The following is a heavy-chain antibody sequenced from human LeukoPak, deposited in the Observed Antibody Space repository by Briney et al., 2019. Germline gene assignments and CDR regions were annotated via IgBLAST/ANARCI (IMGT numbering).Heavy chain of an antibody. Sequence: GGSLRLSCAASGFTFSSHWMSWVRQAPGKGLVWVSRINSDGSTTHYADSVKGRFTISRDNAKNTLYLQMNSLRAEDTALYFCARVIYSGWEAELSDWGQGTLDTVSS. V-gene: IGHV3-74*01. CDR1: GFTFSSHW. J-gene: IGHJ4*02. D-gene: IGHD6-19*01. CDR3: ARVIYSGWEAELSD. CDR2: INSDGSTT.